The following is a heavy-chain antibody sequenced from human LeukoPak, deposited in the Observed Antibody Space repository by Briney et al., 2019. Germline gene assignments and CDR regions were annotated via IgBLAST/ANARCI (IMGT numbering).Heavy chain of an antibody. Sequence: ASVKVSCKASGYTFTSYYMHWVRQAPGQGLEWMGWINPNSGGTNYAQKFQGRVTMTRDTSISTAYMELSRLRSDDTAVYYCARDGRYCSIPGGCAFDIWGQGTMVTVSS. CDR2: INPNSGGT. CDR3: ARDGRYCSIPGGCAFDI. V-gene: IGHV1-2*02. D-gene: IGHD2-2*01. J-gene: IGHJ3*02. CDR1: GYTFTSYY.